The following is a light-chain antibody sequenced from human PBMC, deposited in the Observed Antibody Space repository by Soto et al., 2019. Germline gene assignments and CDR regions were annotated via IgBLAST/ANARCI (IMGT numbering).Light chain of an antibody. CDR2: GAS. V-gene: IGKV3-15*01. CDR1: QSVSSN. J-gene: IGKJ1*01. Sequence: EIVMTQSPATLSVSPGERATLSCRASQSVSSNFAGYQQKPARAPRLLISGASTRATGIPARFSGSGSGTEFTLTISSLQSEDFAVYYCQQYNNWPPWTFGQGTKVEIK. CDR3: QQYNNWPPWT.